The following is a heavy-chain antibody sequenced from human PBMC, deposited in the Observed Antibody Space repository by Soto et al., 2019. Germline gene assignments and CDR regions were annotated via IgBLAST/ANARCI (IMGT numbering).Heavy chain of an antibody. CDR3: AKEGCSSTSCYKDSFGYFDY. CDR2: ISGSGGST. Sequence: GGSLRLSCAASGFTFSSYAMSWVRQAPGKGLEWVSAISGSGGSTYYADSVKGRFTISRDNSKNTLYLQMNSLRAEDTAVYYCAKEGCSSTSCYKDSFGYFDYWGQGTLVTVSS. CDR1: GFTFSSYA. D-gene: IGHD2-2*02. J-gene: IGHJ4*02. V-gene: IGHV3-23*01.